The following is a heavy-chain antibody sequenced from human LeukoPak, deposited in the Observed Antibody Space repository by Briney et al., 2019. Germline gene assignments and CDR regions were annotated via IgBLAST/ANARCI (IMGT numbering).Heavy chain of an antibody. CDR3: ARSLFRVTARPHFDY. V-gene: IGHV4-39*02. J-gene: IGHJ4*02. CDR1: GYSLSSSTIH. Sequence: PSETLSLTCTVSGYSLSSSTIHWGWVRQPPGKGLEYIGSVFYSGNSYYNPTLKGRVTLSIDTSKNHFPLRLSSVTAADTAVYYCARSLFRVTARPHFDYWGRGTLVTVSS. CDR2: VFYSGNS. D-gene: IGHD2-2*01.